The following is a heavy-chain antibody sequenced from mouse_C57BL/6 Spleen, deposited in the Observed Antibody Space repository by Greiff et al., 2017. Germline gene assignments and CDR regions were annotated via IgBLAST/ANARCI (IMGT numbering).Heavy chain of an antibody. J-gene: IGHJ2*01. CDR1: GFNIKDYY. Sequence: VQLQPPGAELVKPGASVKLSCTASGFNIKDYYMHWVKQRTEQGLEWIGRIDPEDGETKYAPKFQGKATLTADTSSNTAYLQLSNLTSEDTAVYYCAYGYDAGFDYWGQGTTLTVSS. CDR3: AYGYDAGFDY. V-gene: IGHV14-2*01. CDR2: IDPEDGET. D-gene: IGHD2-2*01.